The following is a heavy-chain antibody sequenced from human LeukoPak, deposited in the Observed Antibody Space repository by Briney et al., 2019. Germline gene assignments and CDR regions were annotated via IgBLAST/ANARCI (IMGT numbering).Heavy chain of an antibody. Sequence: GASVKVSCKASGYTLTDCYLHWVRQAPGQGLKWMGWINPNSGATHYAQSFQARVTMTRDTSIASSYMELTGLESDDTAVYYCARGRRILGGPENAGDFFDFWGQGSLVTVSS. CDR2: INPNSGAT. V-gene: IGHV1-2*02. D-gene: IGHD3-16*01. CDR1: GYTLTDCY. CDR3: ARGRRILGGPENAGDFFDF. J-gene: IGHJ4*01.